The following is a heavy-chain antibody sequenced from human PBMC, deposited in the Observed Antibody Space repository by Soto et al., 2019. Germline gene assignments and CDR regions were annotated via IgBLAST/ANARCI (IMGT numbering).Heavy chain of an antibody. V-gene: IGHV3-53*01. CDR1: GFTVSSNY. CDR2: IYSGGST. CDR3: ANSQLELRGNDYYYYGMDV. D-gene: IGHD1-7*01. Sequence: EVQLVESGGGLIQPGGSLRLSCAASGFTVSSNYMSWVRQAPGKGLEWVSVIYSGGSTYYADSVKGRFTISRDNSKNTLYLQMNSLRAEDTAVYYCANSQLELRGNDYYYYGMDVWGQGTTVTVSS. J-gene: IGHJ6*02.